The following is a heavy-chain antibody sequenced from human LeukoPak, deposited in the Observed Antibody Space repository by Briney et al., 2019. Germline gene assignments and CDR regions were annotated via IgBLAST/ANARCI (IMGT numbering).Heavy chain of an antibody. D-gene: IGHD3-22*01. Sequence: PGGSLRLSCAASGFTFDDYAMHCVRQAPGKGLEWVSGISWNIGSIGYADSVKGRFTISRDNAKNSLYLQMNSLRAEDTAVYYCARDKPRYYYDSSGPRNAFDIWGQGTMVTVSS. CDR3: ARDKPRYYYDSSGPRNAFDI. CDR1: GFTFDDYA. V-gene: IGHV3-9*01. J-gene: IGHJ3*02. CDR2: ISWNIGSI.